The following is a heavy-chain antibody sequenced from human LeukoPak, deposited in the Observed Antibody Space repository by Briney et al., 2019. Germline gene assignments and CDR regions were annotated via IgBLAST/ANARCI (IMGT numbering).Heavy chain of an antibody. CDR1: GYSISSGYY. V-gene: IGHV4-38-2*01. J-gene: IGHJ3*02. D-gene: IGHD3-10*01. CDR3: ARVKVLWFGASAFDI. CDR2: IYHSGST. Sequence: PSETLSLTCAVSGYSISSGYYWGWIRQPPGKGLEWIGSIYHSGSTYYNPSLKSRVPIPVDTSKNQFSLKLSSVTAADTAVYYCARVKVLWFGASAFDIWGQGTMVTVSS.